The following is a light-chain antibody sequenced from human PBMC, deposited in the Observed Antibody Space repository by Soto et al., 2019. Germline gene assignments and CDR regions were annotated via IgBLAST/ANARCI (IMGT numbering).Light chain of an antibody. CDR2: AAS. CDR3: QQSYSTPPT. V-gene: IGKV1-39*01. CDR1: QSISTY. Sequence: DLQMTQSPSSLSASIGDRVTITCRASQSISTYLNWYQHKPGKAPKLLIYAASSLQSGVPSRFNGIGSGTDFTLTISSLQPEDFATFYCQQSYSTPPTLGQGTKVEIK. J-gene: IGKJ1*01.